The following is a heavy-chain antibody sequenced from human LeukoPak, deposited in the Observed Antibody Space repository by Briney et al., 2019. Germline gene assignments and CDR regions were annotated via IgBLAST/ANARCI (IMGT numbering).Heavy chain of an antibody. Sequence: GGSLRLSCAASGFTFRSYWMSWVRQAPGKGLEWVANIKQDGSEKYYVDSVKGRFTISRDNAKNSLYLQMNSLRAEDTAVYYCARERVDGYGDYWFDPWGQGTLVTVSS. D-gene: IGHD5-24*01. CDR1: GFTFRSYW. V-gene: IGHV3-7*01. CDR2: IKQDGSEK. CDR3: ARERVDGYGDYWFDP. J-gene: IGHJ5*02.